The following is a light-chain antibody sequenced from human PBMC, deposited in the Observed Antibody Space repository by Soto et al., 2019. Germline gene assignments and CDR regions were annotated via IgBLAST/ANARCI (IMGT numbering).Light chain of an antibody. V-gene: IGKV3-20*01. Sequence: ESVFTQSPGTLSLYPGERATLSCRASQTVSSYLTWYQQRPGQAPRLLIYGASKRATGIPDRFSGSGSGTDFTLTISRLEPEDFALYYCQQYGTSPITFGQGTRLEIK. CDR3: QQYGTSPIT. CDR1: QTVSSY. CDR2: GAS. J-gene: IGKJ5*01.